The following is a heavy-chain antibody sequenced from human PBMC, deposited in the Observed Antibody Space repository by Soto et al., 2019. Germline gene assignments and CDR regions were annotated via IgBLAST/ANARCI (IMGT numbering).Heavy chain of an antibody. J-gene: IGHJ6*02. CDR2: MSGSGDAI. Sequence: PGGSLRLSCTTSGFTFSYYYMTWVRQSPGKGLEWISYMSGSGDAIYYADSVKGRFTISRDNAKNSLHLEMNSLRVEDTAMYYCVRGNFYYGMDVWGQGTTVTVSS. V-gene: IGHV3-11*01. CDR3: VRGNFYYGMDV. CDR1: GFTFSYYY.